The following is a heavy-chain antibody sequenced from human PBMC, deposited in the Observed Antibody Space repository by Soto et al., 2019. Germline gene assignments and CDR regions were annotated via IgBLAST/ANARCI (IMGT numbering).Heavy chain of an antibody. CDR1: GFTFSGYG. J-gene: IGHJ4*02. CDR3: ARDGVGATAFWGYLDD. CDR2: IRYDGSNI. Sequence: QVQLVESGGGVVQPGRSLRLSCVASGFTFSGYGMHWVRQAPGKGLEWVAIIRYDGSNIYYADSVRGRFAISRDNSKNTLFLQMDSLGAEDTAVYYCARDGVGATAFWGYLDDWGQGALVTVSS. V-gene: IGHV3-33*01. D-gene: IGHD3-16*01.